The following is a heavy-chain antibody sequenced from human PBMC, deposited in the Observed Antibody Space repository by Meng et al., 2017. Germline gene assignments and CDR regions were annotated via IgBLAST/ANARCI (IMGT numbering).Heavy chain of an antibody. D-gene: IGHD4-17*01. Sequence: HRPLQGSAPGLGKPSETLSLTCTVSGGSISSSSYYWGWIRQSPGKGLEWIGSIYYSGSTYYNPSLKSRVTISVDTSKNQFSLKLSSVTAADTAVYYCARVMMTTVPYANYWGQGTLVTVSS. CDR1: GGSISSSSYY. V-gene: IGHV4-39*07. CDR3: ARVMMTTVPYANY. J-gene: IGHJ4*02. CDR2: IYYSGST.